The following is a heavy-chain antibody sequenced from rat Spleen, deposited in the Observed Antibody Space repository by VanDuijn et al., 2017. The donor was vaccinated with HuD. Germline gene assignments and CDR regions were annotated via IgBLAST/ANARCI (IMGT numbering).Heavy chain of an antibody. CDR2: INPDGGST. J-gene: IGHJ4*01. V-gene: IGHV5-58*01. Sequence: EVHLVETGGGLVQPGRSLKLSCVASGFTFSNYWMYWIRQAPGRGLEWVSSINPDGGSTYYPDSVKGRFTISRDNAENTVYLQMNSLMSDDTGTYYCAKDGDGGFVMDAWGQGASVTVSS. D-gene: IGHD1-11*01. CDR1: GFTFSNYW. CDR3: AKDGDGGFVMDA.